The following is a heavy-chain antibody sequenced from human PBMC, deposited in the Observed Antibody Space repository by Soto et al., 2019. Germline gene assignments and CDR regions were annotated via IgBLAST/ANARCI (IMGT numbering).Heavy chain of an antibody. CDR3: ARHMEAHSHYYYGMDV. Sequence: ESRTISPKGVGDNFNAYWTALVRQMPGKGLEWMGFIYPGDSDTRYSPSFQGQVTISADKSINTAYLQWRTLKASDTAIYYCARHMEAHSHYYYGMDVWGQGTTVTVSS. D-gene: IGHD3-10*01. V-gene: IGHV5-51*01. CDR1: GDNFNAYW. CDR2: IYPGDSDT. J-gene: IGHJ6*02.